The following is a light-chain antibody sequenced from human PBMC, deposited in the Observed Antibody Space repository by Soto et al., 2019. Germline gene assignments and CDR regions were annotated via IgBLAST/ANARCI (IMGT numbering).Light chain of an antibody. CDR2: GAP. CDR3: QQANSFPPT. Sequence: DLQMTQSPSFVSASVGDRVTITCRARQGTSRWLAWYQQRPGKAPELLIYGAPSLQSGVPSRSSGCGSGTEFTLTISSLQPEDFATDYCQQANSFPPTYGQGTRLEIK. CDR1: QGTSRW. J-gene: IGKJ5*01. V-gene: IGKV1-12*01.